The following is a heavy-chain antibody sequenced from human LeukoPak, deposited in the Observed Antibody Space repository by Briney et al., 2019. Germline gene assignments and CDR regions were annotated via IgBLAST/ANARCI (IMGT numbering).Heavy chain of an antibody. J-gene: IGHJ3*02. D-gene: IGHD5-18*01. CDR1: GFTFSSYD. V-gene: IGHV3-13*01. Sequence: GGSLRLSCAASGFTFSSYDMHWVRQATGKGLEWVSAIGTAGDTYYPGSVKGRFTISRENAKNSLYPQMNSLRAEDTAVYYCARGYSYGYSHDAFDIWGQGTMVTVSS. CDR2: IGTAGDT. CDR3: ARGYSYGYSHDAFDI.